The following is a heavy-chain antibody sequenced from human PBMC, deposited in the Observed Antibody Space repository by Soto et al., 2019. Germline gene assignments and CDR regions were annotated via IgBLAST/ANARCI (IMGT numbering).Heavy chain of an antibody. V-gene: IGHV1-18*01. D-gene: IGHD3-3*01. CDR1: GYTFTSYG. CDR2: ISAYNGNT. CDR3: ARGQGFLTGAFDI. J-gene: IGHJ3*02. Sequence: ASVKVSCKASGYTFTSYGISWVRQAPGQGLEWMGWISAYNGNTNYAQKLQGRVTMTRNTSISTAYMELSSLRSEDTAVYYCARGQGFLTGAFDIWGQGTMVTVSS.